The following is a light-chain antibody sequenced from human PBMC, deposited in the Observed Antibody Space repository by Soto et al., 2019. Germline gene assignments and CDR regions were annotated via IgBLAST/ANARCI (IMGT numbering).Light chain of an antibody. Sequence: DIQMTQSPSTLSASVGDRVTITCRASQNINNWLAWYQQKPGKAPNLLIYQASILESRVPSRFSGSGSGTEFTLTISSLQPDDFATYFCQYYDSYSYTFGQGTKLEIK. CDR1: QNINNW. CDR3: QYYDSYSYT. CDR2: QAS. V-gene: IGKV1-5*03. J-gene: IGKJ2*01.